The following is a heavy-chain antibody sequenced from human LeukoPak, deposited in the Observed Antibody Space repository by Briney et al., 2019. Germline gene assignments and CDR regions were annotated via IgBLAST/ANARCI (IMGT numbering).Heavy chain of an antibody. CDR2: IYYSGST. CDR1: GGSISSYY. D-gene: IGHD4-17*01. Sequence: SETLSLTCTVSGGSISSYYWSWIRQPPGKGLEWIGYIYYSGSTIYNPSLKSRVTISVDTSKNQFSLKLSSVTAADTAVYYCARDNGDGYFDYWGQGTLVTVSS. V-gene: IGHV4-59*01. J-gene: IGHJ4*02. CDR3: ARDNGDGYFDY.